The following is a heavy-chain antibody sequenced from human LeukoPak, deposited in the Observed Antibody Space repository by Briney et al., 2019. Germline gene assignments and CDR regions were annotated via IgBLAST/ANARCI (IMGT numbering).Heavy chain of an antibody. D-gene: IGHD3-10*01. Sequence: ASVNVSCKASGYTFTSYDINWVRQATGQGLEWMGWMNPNSGNTDYAQKFQDRVTMTRNTPISTAYMELSGQRSSDADVYYCARVFSSTLSYYNVDQEDWFDPWGQGTLVTVSS. V-gene: IGHV1-8*01. J-gene: IGHJ5*02. CDR2: MNPNSGNT. CDR1: GYTFTSYD. CDR3: ARVFSSTLSYYNVDQEDWFDP.